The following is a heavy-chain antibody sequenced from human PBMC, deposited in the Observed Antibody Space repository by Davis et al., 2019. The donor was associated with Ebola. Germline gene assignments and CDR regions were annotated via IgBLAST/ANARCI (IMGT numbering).Heavy chain of an antibody. J-gene: IGHJ6*02. CDR3: ARLGYCSGGSCTRGYYYYGMDV. CDR2: MNPNSGNT. D-gene: IGHD2-15*01. CDR1: GYTFTSYD. V-gene: IGHV1-8*01. Sequence: ASVKVSCKASGYTFTSYDINWVRQATGQGLEWMGWMNPNSGNTGYAQKFQGRVTITADESTSTAYMELSSLRSEDTAVYYCARLGYCSGGSCTRGYYYYGMDVWGQGTTVTVSS.